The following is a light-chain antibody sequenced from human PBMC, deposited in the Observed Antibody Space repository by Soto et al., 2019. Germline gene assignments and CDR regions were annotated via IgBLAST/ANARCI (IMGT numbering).Light chain of an antibody. CDR3: QQYGNSPQT. CDR1: QSVNSSY. J-gene: IGKJ1*01. Sequence: EIVLTQSPGTLSLSPGERVTLSCRASQSVNSSYLAWYQHKPGQAPRLLIYGSSTRATGIPDRFSGSGSGTDFTLTIARLEPGDFAVYYCQQYGNSPQTFGQGTK. V-gene: IGKV3-20*01. CDR2: GSS.